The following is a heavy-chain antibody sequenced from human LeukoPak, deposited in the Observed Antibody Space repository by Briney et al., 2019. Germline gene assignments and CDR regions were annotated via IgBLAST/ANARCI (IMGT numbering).Heavy chain of an antibody. D-gene: IGHD2-2*01. V-gene: IGHV3-48*01. CDR3: ARERHGSLSFYYSYYMDV. Sequence: PGGSLRLSCAASGFTFNSYSMNWVRQAPGKGLEGVSYISSGSSTISYADSVKGRFTISRDNAKSSLFLHMNSLRAEHTAVYYCARERHGSLSFYYSYYMDVWGKGTTVTVSS. J-gene: IGHJ6*03. CDR2: ISSGSSTI. CDR1: GFTFNSYS.